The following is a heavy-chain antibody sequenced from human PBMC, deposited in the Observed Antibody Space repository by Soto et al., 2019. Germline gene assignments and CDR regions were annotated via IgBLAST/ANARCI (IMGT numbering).Heavy chain of an antibody. CDR3: ARLRTSCYCPYYYYGMDV. CDR2: INPNSGDT. J-gene: IGHJ6*02. D-gene: IGHD2-2*01. Sequence: ASVKVSCKASGYTFTGYYVHWVRQAPGQGLEWMGWINPNSGDTYLAQRFQGRVTMNRDTSIGTAYMKLSSVTAADTAVYYCARLRTSCYCPYYYYGMDVWGQGTTVTV. CDR1: GYTFTGYY. V-gene: IGHV1-2*02.